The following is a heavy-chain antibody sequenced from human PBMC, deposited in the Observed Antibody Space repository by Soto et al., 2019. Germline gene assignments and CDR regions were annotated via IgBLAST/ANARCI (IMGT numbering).Heavy chain of an antibody. D-gene: IGHD3-9*01. CDR2: IYPGDSGT. CDR1: GYSFTSYW. CDR3: ARLVRYFDWSLNWFDP. J-gene: IGHJ5*02. Sequence: GESLKISCKGSGYSFTSYWIGWVRQMPGKGLECMGIIYPGDSGTRYSPSFQGQVTISADKSISTAYLQWSSLKASDTAMYYCARLVRYFDWSLNWFDPWGQGTLVTVSS. V-gene: IGHV5-51*01.